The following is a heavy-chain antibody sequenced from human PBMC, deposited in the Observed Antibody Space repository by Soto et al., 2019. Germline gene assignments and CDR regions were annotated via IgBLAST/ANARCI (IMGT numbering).Heavy chain of an antibody. V-gene: IGHV2-5*02. D-gene: IGHD3-3*01. CDR2: IYWDDDK. Sequence: QITLNESGPTLVKPTQILTLTCTFSGFSLTTSGVGVGWIRQSPGKAPEWLALIYWDDDKRYSPSLKSRLTITKDTSKNQVVLTMANLDPADTATYYCAHRVLRTVFGLVTTTAIYFDFWGQGTPVAVSS. CDR3: AHRVLRTVFGLVTTTAIYFDF. J-gene: IGHJ4*02. CDR1: GFSLTTSGVG.